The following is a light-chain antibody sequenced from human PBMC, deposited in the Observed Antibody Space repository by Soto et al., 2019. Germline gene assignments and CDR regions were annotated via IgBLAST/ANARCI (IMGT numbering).Light chain of an antibody. J-gene: IGKJ2*01. CDR1: QSLLFIDGNSY. CDR2: RAS. CDR3: MQGTHWPPVT. V-gene: IGKV2-30*01. Sequence: DVVMTQSPLSLPVTLGEPASISCRSSQSLLFIDGNSYLSWFQQRPGQSPRRLIYRASNRDSGVPDRVSGSGSGTDFTLKISRVEAEDVGVYFCMQGTHWPPVTFGPGTKLEIK.